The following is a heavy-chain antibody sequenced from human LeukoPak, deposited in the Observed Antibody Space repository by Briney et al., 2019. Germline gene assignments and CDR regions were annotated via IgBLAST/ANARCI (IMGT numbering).Heavy chain of an antibody. D-gene: IGHD2-2*01. CDR1: GFTFSNYG. CDR3: AKAGVVVPGAYFDY. V-gene: IGHV3-30*02. Sequence: GGSLRLSCAASGFTFSNYGMHWVRQAPGKGLEWVAFIRYDGSNKYYADSVKGRLTISRDNSKNTLYLQMNSLRAEDTAMYYCAKAGVVVPGAYFDYWGQGTLVTVSS. CDR2: IRYDGSNK. J-gene: IGHJ4*02.